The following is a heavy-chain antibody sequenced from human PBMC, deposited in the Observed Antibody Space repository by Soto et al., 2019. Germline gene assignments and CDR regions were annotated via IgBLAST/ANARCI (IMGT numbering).Heavy chain of an antibody. CDR3: AREIVTAGGNNYFDP. Sequence: GPGPGPSSETLSLTCGVSGGTVASSHWWSWVRQSPGRGLEWIGNVYHTGDTNFNPSLQSRVTFSVDKSNNQFSLRLTSVTAADTAVYFCAREIVTAGGNNYFDPWGPGTLVTVSS. D-gene: IGHD2-21*02. CDR2: VYHTGDT. V-gene: IGHV4-4*02. J-gene: IGHJ5*02. CDR1: GGTVASSHW.